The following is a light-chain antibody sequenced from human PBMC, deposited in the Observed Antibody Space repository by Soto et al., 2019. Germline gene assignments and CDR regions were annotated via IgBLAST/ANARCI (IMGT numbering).Light chain of an antibody. CDR2: RND. CDR3: TTLDGRLSAVV. Sequence: QSVLTQPPSASGTPGQRVTISCSGSSSNIGNNYVHWYQQLPGTAPKLLIYRNDQRPSGVPDRFSGSKSGTSASLAISGLRSEDENDYYCTTLDGRLSAVVFGGGTKLTVL. CDR1: SSNIGNNY. J-gene: IGLJ2*01. V-gene: IGLV1-47*01.